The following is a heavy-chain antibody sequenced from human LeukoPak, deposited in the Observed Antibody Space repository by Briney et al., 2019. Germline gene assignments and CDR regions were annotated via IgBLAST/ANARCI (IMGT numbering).Heavy chain of an antibody. Sequence: PGGSLRLSCTVSGFTVSSNSMSWVRQAPGKGLEWVSFIYSDNTHYSDSVKGRFTISRDNSKNTLYLQMNSLRAEDTAMYYCARVREHYYDSYGYSYYYYYMDVWGKGTTVTISS. J-gene: IGHJ6*03. D-gene: IGHD3-22*01. CDR3: ARVREHYYDSYGYSYYYYYMDV. CDR2: IYSDNT. CDR1: GFTVSSNS. V-gene: IGHV3-53*01.